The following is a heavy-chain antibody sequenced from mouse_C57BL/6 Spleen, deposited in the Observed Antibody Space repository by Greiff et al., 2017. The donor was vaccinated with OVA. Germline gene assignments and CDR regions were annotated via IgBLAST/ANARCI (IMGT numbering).Heavy chain of an antibody. V-gene: IGHV5-6*02. CDR3: ARQGRYYYGSSYEDYAMDY. CDR2: ISSGGSYT. J-gene: IGHJ4*01. D-gene: IGHD1-1*01. CDR1: GFTFSSYG. Sequence: DVKLVESGGDLVKPGGSLKLSCAASGFTFSSYGMSWVRQTPDKRLEWVATISSGGSYTYYPDSVKGRFTISRDNAKNTLYLQMSSLKSEDTAMYYCARQGRYYYGSSYEDYAMDYWGQGTSVTVSS.